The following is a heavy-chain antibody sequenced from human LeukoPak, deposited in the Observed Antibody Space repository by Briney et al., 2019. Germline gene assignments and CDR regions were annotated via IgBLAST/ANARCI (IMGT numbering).Heavy chain of an antibody. CDR1: GGSINSGGYY. D-gene: IGHD3-16*02. CDR2: IYQSGST. Sequence: SETLSLTCAVSGGSINSGGYYWSWVRQPPGKGLEWIGYIYQSGSTYYNPSLKSRVTISIDRSKDQFSLKLSSVTAADTAVYYCARVRGDYVWGSYPLGAFDIWGQGTIATVSS. CDR3: ARVRGDYVWGSYPLGAFDI. J-gene: IGHJ3*02. V-gene: IGHV4-30-2*01.